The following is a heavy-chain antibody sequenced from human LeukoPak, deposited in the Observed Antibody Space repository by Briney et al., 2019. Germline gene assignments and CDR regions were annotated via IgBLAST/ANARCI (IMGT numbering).Heavy chain of an antibody. J-gene: IGHJ4*02. CDR1: RFQFSSYA. D-gene: IGHD2-15*01. CDR3: AKVRLYCSGGSNCYYHPFQL. Sequence: GGSLRLSCVASRFQFSSYAMSWVRQAPGKGLEWVSVIGGSGGSTYYADYVKGRFNIPRDNYKNPLYLQKNSLRAEDKAVNYCAKVRLYCSGGSNCYYHPFQLGGQGTLVTVSS. V-gene: IGHV3-23*01. CDR2: IGGSGGST.